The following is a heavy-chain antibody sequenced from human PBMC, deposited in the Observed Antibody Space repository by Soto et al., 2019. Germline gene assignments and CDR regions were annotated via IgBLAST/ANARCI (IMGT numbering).Heavy chain of an antibody. V-gene: IGHV1-69*01. D-gene: IGHD7-27*01. CDR2: IIPIFGTA. J-gene: IGHJ6*02. Sequence: QVQLVQSGAEVKKPGSSVKVSCKASGGTFSSYAISWVRQAPGQGLEWMGGIIPIFGTANYAQKFQGRVTITADESTSTAYMELSSLRSEDTAMYYCARDRPNWDYYGMDVWGQGTTVTVSS. CDR1: GGTFSSYA. CDR3: ARDRPNWDYYGMDV.